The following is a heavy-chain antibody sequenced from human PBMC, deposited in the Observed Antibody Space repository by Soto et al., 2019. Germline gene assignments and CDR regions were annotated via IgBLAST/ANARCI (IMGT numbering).Heavy chain of an antibody. CDR1: GGSISSSSYY. V-gene: IGHV4-39*01. CDR2: IYYSGST. CDR3: ARHVGRGFMVRGVIPPPPFYYYYYYMDV. J-gene: IGHJ6*03. D-gene: IGHD3-10*01. Sequence: SETLSLTCTVSGGSISSSSYYWGWIRQPPGKGLEWIGSIYYSGSTYYNPSLKSRVTISVDTSKNQFSLKLSSVTAADTAVDYCARHVGRGFMVRGVIPPPPFYYYYYYMDVWGKGTTVTVSS.